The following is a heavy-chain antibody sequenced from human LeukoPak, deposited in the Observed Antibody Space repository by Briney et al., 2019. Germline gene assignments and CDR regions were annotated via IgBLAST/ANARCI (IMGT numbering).Heavy chain of an antibody. CDR2: ISGSGGST. CDR1: GFSFSTHW. V-gene: IGHV3-23*01. CDR3: AKDGGDGDYDY. D-gene: IGHD4-17*01. J-gene: IGHJ4*02. Sequence: GGSLRLSCAASGFSFSTHWMSWVRQAPGKGLEWVPAISGSGGSTYYADSVKGRFTISRDNSKNTLYLQMNSLRAEDTAVYYCAKDGGDGDYDYWGQGTLVTVSS.